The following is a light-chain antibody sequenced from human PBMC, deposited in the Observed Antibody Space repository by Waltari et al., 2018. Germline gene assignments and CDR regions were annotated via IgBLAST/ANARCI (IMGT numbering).Light chain of an antibody. J-gene: IGLJ3*02. V-gene: IGLV3-21*04. Sequence: SYVLTQPPSVSVAPGQTARFTCGGNKVGRKSVHWNQQKPGQAPVLAIYNYSDRPSGIPERFSVSNSGNTATLAISRVEAVDEADYYCQVCDVTTDHLVWVFGGGTKLTVL. CDR3: QVCDVTTDHLVWV. CDR2: NYS. CDR1: KVGRKS.